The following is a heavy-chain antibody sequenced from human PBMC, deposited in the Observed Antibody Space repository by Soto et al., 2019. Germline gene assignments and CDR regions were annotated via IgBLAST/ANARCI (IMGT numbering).Heavy chain of an antibody. J-gene: IGHJ4*02. V-gene: IGHV3-11*01. CDR1: GFTFSDHY. Sequence: QVQLVESGGGLVEPGGSLRLSCAASGFTFSDHYMTWIRQAPGKGLEWVSKISSGGTSTYYADSVKGRFTVSRYNAKNQLYLQMNSLRTEDTAVYYRAGDPFYYGSAFWGQGTPVTVSS. D-gene: IGHD3-10*01. CDR3: AGDPFYYGSAF. CDR2: ISSGGTST.